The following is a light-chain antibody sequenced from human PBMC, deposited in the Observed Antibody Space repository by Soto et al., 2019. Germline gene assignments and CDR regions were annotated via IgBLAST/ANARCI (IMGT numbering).Light chain of an antibody. CDR3: QQYNNWPPLT. V-gene: IGKV3-15*01. CDR2: GAS. CDR1: QSVSSS. J-gene: IGKJ4*01. Sequence: ELVLTQSPATMSVSPGETATLSCRASQSVSSSLAWYQQTPGRAPRLLIYGASNRATDIPTRFSGSGSGTEFTLTISGLQSEDFAVYYCQQYNNWPPLTFGGGTKVDIK.